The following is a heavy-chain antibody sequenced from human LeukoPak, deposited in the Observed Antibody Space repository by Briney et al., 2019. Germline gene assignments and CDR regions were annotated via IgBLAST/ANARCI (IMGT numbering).Heavy chain of an antibody. CDR2: ISAYNDNT. J-gene: IGHJ4*02. V-gene: IGHV1-18*01. Sequence: GASVRVSCTASGYTFTSYGISWVRQAPGQGLEWMGWISAYNDNTNYADKLQGRVTITTDKSTSTAYMELKSLRSDDTAVYYRARSGNSSGYYPQGYWGQGTLVTVSS. CDR3: ARSGNSSGYYPQGY. D-gene: IGHD3-22*01. CDR1: GYTFTSYG.